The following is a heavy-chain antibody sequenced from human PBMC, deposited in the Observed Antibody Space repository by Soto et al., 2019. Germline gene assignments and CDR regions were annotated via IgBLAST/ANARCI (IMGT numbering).Heavy chain of an antibody. CDR1: GFTFDDYA. V-gene: IGHV3-9*01. CDR2: ISWNSGSI. CDR3: AKSGGYCSGGSCYEIDAFDI. J-gene: IGHJ3*02. Sequence: QPGGSLRLSCAASGFTFDDYAMHWVRQAPGKGLEWVSGISWNSGSIGYADSVKGRFTISRDNAKNSLYLQMNSLRAEDTALYYCAKSGGYCSGGSCYEIDAFDIWGQGTMVTVSS. D-gene: IGHD2-15*01.